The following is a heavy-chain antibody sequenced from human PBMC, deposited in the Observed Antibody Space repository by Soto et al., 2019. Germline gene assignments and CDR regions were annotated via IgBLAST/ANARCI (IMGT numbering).Heavy chain of an antibody. J-gene: IGHJ4*02. CDR2: ISGSGGST. V-gene: IGHV3-23*01. CDR1: GFTFSNYA. CDR3: AKDRAIRPGSDFDY. Sequence: PGGSLILSCAASGFTFSNYAMTWVRQAPGKGLEWVSAISGSGGSTYYADSVKGRFTISRDNSKNTLYLRMNSLRAEDTAVFYCAKDRAIRPGSDFDYWGQGTQVTVSS. D-gene: IGHD3-9*01.